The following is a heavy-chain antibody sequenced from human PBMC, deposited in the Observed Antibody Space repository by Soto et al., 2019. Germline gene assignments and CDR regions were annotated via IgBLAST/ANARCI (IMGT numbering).Heavy chain of an antibody. CDR1: GYTFTSYH. CDR3: ARDGGNYGDDDX. CDR2: ISPSGDRT. D-gene: IGHD4-17*01. J-gene: IGHJ5*02. Sequence: ASVKVSCNASGYTFTSYHIDWVRQAPGQGLEWMGKISPSGDRTWYAQKYRGRVTMTRDTSTSTDYMELSSLRFEDTAVYYCARDGGNYGDDDXWGQGTLVTVSX. V-gene: IGHV1-46*01.